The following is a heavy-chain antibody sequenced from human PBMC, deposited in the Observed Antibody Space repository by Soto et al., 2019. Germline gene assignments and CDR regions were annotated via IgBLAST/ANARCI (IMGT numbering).Heavy chain of an antibody. Sequence: GASVKVSCKASGGTFSSYAISWVRQAPGQGLEWMGGIIPIFGTANYAQKFQGRVTITADESTSTAYMELSSLRSEDTAVYYCARGESSRPPYGGLSRYYYGMDVWGQGTTDTVSS. J-gene: IGHJ6*02. CDR2: IIPIFGTA. CDR3: ARGESSRPPYGGLSRYYYGMDV. D-gene: IGHD3-16*01. V-gene: IGHV1-69*13. CDR1: GGTFSSYA.